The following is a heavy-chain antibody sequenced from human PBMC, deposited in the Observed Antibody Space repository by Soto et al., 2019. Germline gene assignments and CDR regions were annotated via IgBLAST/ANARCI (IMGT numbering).Heavy chain of an antibody. D-gene: IGHD2-21*02. V-gene: IGHV1-46*01. Sequence: QVQLMQSGAEVKKPGASVKVSCKASGDTFTEYYIHWVRQAPGQGLEWMGTVNPSGGHTTYAQHFLGRVTMTRDTSTSTRYMELTSLTSEGTAVYYCARGGHVVVVTAALDYWGQGTLVTVSS. CDR3: ARGGHVVVVTAALDY. CDR2: VNPSGGHT. J-gene: IGHJ4*02. CDR1: GDTFTEYY.